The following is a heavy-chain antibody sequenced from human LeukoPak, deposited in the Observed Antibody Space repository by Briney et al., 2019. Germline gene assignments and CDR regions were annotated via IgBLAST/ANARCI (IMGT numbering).Heavy chain of an antibody. CDR1: GYGFTSYC. Sequence: GVSRHISSQGSGYGFTSYCIGWVRPVRGKGLDWMGIIYPGDSDTRYSPSFQGQVTISADKSISTAYLQWSSLKASDTAMYYCARAKSGWNSAFDYWGQGTLVTVSS. CDR3: ARAKSGWNSAFDY. CDR2: IYPGDSDT. J-gene: IGHJ4*02. D-gene: IGHD1-7*01. V-gene: IGHV5-51*01.